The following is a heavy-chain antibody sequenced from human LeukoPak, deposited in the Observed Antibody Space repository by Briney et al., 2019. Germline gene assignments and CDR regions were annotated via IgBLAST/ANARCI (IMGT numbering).Heavy chain of an antibody. CDR2: IKSDGSTT. V-gene: IGHV3-74*01. J-gene: IGHJ6*02. D-gene: IGHD2-15*01. CDR1: GFSFSSYW. CDR3: VKDNPDQDIVVVVAATYQHGMDV. Sequence: QSGGSLRLSCAASGFSFSSYWMHWVRQAPGTGLVWVSRIKSDGSTTNYADFVKGRFTISRDNAKNTLYLQMNSLRGEDTAVYYCVKDNPDQDIVVVVAATYQHGMDVWGQGTTVTVSS.